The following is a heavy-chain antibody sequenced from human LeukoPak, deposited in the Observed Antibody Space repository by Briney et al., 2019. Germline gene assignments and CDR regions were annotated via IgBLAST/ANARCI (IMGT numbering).Heavy chain of an antibody. V-gene: IGHV1-18*01. CDR1: GYTFTSYG. CDR2: ISAYIGNT. D-gene: IGHD3-22*01. CDR3: ARLVVVINAHHADY. Sequence: ASVKVSCKASGYTFTSYGISWVRQAPGQGLEWMGWISAYIGNTNYAQKLQGRVSMTTDTSTSTAYMELRSLRSDDTAVYYCARLVVVINAHHADYWGQGTLVTVSS. J-gene: IGHJ4*02.